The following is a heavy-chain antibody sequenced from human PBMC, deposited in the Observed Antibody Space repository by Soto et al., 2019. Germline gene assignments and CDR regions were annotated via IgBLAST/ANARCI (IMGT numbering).Heavy chain of an antibody. CDR3: AKVYFGESDGFDI. CDR2: ITASGRIP. D-gene: IGHD3-16*01. V-gene: IGHV3-23*01. J-gene: IGHJ3*02. CDR1: GFTFSNFA. Sequence: VNLLESGGGLVQPGGSLRLSCAASGFTFSNFAMSWVRQAPGRGLEWVSEITASGRIPSYADSVKGRFTISKDESKNTLYLQMNSLRADDTALYYCAKVYFGESDGFDIWGQGTMVTVSS.